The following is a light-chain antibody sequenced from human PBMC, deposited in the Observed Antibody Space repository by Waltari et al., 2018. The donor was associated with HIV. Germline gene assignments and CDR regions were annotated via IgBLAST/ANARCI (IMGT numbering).Light chain of an antibody. CDR1: QIGDKS. CDR2: YAV. Sequence: SYVLTQPPAVSVAPGETANITCGGHQIGDKSLYWYQQKPGQSPLLLLHYAVERPSGVPERISASKSGQTATLTITRVEAGDEADYFCQVWDSDSRSVVFGGGTNLTVL. J-gene: IGLJ2*01. CDR3: QVWDSDSRSVV. V-gene: IGLV3-21*04.